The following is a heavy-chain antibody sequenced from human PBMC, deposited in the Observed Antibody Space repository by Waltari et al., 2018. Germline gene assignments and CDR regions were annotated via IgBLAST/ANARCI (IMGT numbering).Heavy chain of an antibody. J-gene: IGHJ6*02. Sequence: QVQLQESGPGLVKSSQTLSLTCTVSGGSISSGDPYWNWIRQSPGKGLEWIGYVYYTGSTYYNPSLKSRLNISVDTSKSQFTLSLYSVTAADTAVYYCARDRGPGEYYYGMDVWGQGTTVIVSS. V-gene: IGHV4-30-4*01. CDR1: GGSISSGDPY. D-gene: IGHD2-15*01. CDR3: ARDRGPGEYYYGMDV. CDR2: VYYTGST.